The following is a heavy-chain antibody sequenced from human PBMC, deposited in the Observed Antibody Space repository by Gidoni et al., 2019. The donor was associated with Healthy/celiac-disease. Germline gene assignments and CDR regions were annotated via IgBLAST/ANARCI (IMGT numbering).Heavy chain of an antibody. D-gene: IGHD3-22*01. Sequence: EVQLVESGGGLVKPGRSLRLSCTASGFPFGDHAMSWFRQAPEKGLEWVGFIRSKAYGGTTEYAASVKGRFTISRDDSKSIAYLQMNSLKTEDTAVYYCTRGSHYYDSSGYYLFDYWGQGTLVTVSS. J-gene: IGHJ4*02. V-gene: IGHV3-49*05. CDR1: GFPFGDHA. CDR2: IRSKAYGGTT. CDR3: TRGSHYYDSSGYYLFDY.